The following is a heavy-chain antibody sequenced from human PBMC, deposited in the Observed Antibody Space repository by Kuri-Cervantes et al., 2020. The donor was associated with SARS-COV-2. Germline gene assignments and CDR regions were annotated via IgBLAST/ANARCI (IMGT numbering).Heavy chain of an antibody. J-gene: IGHJ4*02. V-gene: IGHV2-5*01. CDR3: ALTGGYYSSTSCYTAPHSFDY. CDR1: GFSLSTSGVG. D-gene: IGHD2-2*02. CDR2: IYWNDDK. Sequence: SGPTLVKPTPTLTLTCTFSGFSLSTSGVGVGWIRQPPGKALEWLALIYWNDDKRYSPSLKSRLTITKDTSKNQVVLTMTNMDPVDTATYYSALTGGYYSSTSCYTAPHSFDYWGQGTLVTVSS.